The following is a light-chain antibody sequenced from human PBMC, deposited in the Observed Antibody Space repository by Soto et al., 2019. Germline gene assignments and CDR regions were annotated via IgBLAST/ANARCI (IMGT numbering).Light chain of an antibody. Sequence: TQSPSTLSASVGDRATLSCRASQSVSSYLAWYQQKPGQAPRLLIYDASNRATGIPARFSGSGSGTDFTLTISSLEPEDFAVYYCQQRSNWPLTFCGGTKVEIK. CDR3: QQRSNWPLT. J-gene: IGKJ4*01. V-gene: IGKV3-11*01. CDR1: QSVSSY. CDR2: DAS.